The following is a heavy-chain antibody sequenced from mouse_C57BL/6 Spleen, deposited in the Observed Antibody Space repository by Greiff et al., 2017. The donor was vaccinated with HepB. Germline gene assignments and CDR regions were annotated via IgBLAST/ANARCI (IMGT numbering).Heavy chain of an antibody. CDR1: GYTFTSYW. CDR3: ARGEATFAMDY. Sequence: VQLQQPGAELVKPGASVKLSCKASGYTFTSYWMQWVKQRPGQGLEWIGEIDPSDSYTNYNQKFKGKATLTVDTSSSTAYMQLSSLTSEDCAVYYCARGEATFAMDYWGQGTSVTVSS. V-gene: IGHV1-50*01. D-gene: IGHD3-2*02. J-gene: IGHJ4*01. CDR2: IDPSDSYT.